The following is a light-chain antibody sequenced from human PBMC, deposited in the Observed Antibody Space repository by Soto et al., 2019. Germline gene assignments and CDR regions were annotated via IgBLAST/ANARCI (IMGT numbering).Light chain of an antibody. V-gene: IGKV1-5*03. CDR2: KAS. Sequence: DIPMTQSPSTLSASVGDRVTITCRASQSISSLLAWYQQKPGRAPTLLIYKASTLESGVPSRFSGSGSGTEFSLSISSLQPDDSATYYCQQYNSYPLTFGQGTRLDIK. CDR3: QQYNSYPLT. CDR1: QSISSL. J-gene: IGKJ5*01.